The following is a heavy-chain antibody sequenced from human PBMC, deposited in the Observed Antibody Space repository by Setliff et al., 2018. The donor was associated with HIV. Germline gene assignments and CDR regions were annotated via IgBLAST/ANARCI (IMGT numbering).Heavy chain of an antibody. V-gene: IGHV3-33*01. D-gene: IGHD3-22*01. CDR3: ARDPGGDTSGYLIYYYDY. CDR2: IRYDGSSE. CDR1: GFTFSNYG. J-gene: IGHJ4*02. Sequence: GGSLRLSCAASGFTFSNYGMHWVRQAPGKGLEWVAVIRYDGSSEYYGDSVKGRFTISRDNSKKTLYLQMNSLRAEDTAVYYCARDPGGDTSGYLIYYYDYWGQGTLVTVSS.